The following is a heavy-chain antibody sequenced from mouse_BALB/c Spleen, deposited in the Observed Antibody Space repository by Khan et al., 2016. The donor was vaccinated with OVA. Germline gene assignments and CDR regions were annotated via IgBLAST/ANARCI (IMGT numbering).Heavy chain of an antibody. CDR2: IWGDGST. CDR1: GFSLSSYG. Sequence: QVQLKQSGPGLVAPSESLSITCTVSGFSLSSYGVNWVRQPPGKGLEWLGVIWGDGSTNYHSGLKSRLTINKDNSKSQVFLKLNSLQTYDTATYYCAKFTPAYCSMDYWGQGTSVTVSS. V-gene: IGHV2-3*01. CDR3: AKFTPAYCSMDY. J-gene: IGHJ4*01. D-gene: IGHD1-2*01.